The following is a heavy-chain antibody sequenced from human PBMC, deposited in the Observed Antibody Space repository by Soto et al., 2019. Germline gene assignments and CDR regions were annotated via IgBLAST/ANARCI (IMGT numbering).Heavy chain of an antibody. CDR2: ISGGGGSA. J-gene: IGHJ4*02. Sequence: EVQLLQSGGGLVQPGGSLRLSCTASGFTFTSHAINWVRQAPGKGLEWVPAISGGGGSAYYADSVRGRFTISRDNSKNTVYLQMTYLTADDTAVYYCAKDVFAYYFDYWGQGALVLVSS. V-gene: IGHV3-23*01. CDR1: GFTFTSHA. CDR3: AKDVFAYYFDY.